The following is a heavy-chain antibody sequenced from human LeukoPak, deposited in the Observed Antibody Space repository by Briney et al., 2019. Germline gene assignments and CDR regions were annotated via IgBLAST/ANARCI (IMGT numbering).Heavy chain of an antibody. CDR3: ARRLGVLLWFGDFAFDI. V-gene: IGHV3-48*03. CDR2: ISSSGSTI. D-gene: IGHD3-10*01. J-gene: IGHJ3*02. Sequence: GSLRLSCAASGFTFSSYEMNWVRQAPGKGLEWVSYISSSGSTIYYADSVKGRFTISRDNAKNSLYLQMNSLRAEDTAVYYCARRLGVLLWFGDFAFDIWGQGTMVTVSS. CDR1: GFTFSSYE.